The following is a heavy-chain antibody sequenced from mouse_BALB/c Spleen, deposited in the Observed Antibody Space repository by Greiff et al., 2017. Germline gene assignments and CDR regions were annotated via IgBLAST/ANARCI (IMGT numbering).Heavy chain of an antibody. CDR2: IYPGDGDT. Sequence: VQLVESGAELARPGASVKLSCKASGYTFTSYWMQWVKQRPGQGLEWIGAIYPGDGDTRYTQKFKGKATLTADKSSSTAYMQLSSLASEDSAVYYCAREDRYGGINYWGQGTSVTVSS. D-gene: IGHD2-14*01. CDR1: GYTFTSYW. J-gene: IGHJ4*01. V-gene: IGHV1-87*01. CDR3: AREDRYGGINY.